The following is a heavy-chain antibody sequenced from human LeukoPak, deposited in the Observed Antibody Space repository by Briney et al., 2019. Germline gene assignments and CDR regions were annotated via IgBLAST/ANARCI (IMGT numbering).Heavy chain of an antibody. V-gene: IGHV4-4*07. CDR3: ARDLPYGSGSYPDY. CDR1: GGSISSYY. Sequence: SETLSLTCTVSGGSISSYYWSWIRQPAGKGLEWIGRIYTSGSTNYNPSLKSRVTMSVDTSKNQFSLKLSSVTAADTAVYYCARDLPYGSGSYPDYWGQGTLVTVSS. CDR2: IYTSGST. D-gene: IGHD3-10*01. J-gene: IGHJ4*02.